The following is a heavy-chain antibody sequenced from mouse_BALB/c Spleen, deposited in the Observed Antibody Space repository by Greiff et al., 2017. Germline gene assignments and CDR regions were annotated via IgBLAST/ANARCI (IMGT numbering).Heavy chain of an antibody. Sequence: EVKLMESGGGLVQPGGSRKLSCAASGFTFSSFGMHWARQAPEKGLEWVAYISSGSSTIYYADTVKGRFTISRDNPKNTLFLQMTSLRSEDTAMYYCARWDDSYAMDYWGQGTSVTVSS. CDR2: ISSGSSTI. V-gene: IGHV5-17*02. CDR3: ARWDDSYAMDY. CDR1: GFTFSSFG. D-gene: IGHD4-1*01. J-gene: IGHJ4*01.